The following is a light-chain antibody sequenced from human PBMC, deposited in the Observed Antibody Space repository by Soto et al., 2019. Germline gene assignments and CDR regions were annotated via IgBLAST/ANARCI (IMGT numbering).Light chain of an antibody. V-gene: IGKV3D-15*01. J-gene: IGKJ1*01. CDR3: QQYVS. CDR2: GAS. Sequence: EIVMTQSPATLSVSPGERATLSCRASQSVRDNLAWYQQKPGQAPRLLIYGASTRATGIPARFSGIGSGTDFTLTISSLQSEDFTVYYCQQYVSFGQGTKVDIK. CDR1: QSVRDN.